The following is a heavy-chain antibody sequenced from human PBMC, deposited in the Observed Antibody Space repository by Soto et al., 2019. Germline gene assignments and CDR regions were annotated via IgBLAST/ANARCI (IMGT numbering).Heavy chain of an antibody. CDR1: GFSLGNGRMG. D-gene: IGHD4-17*01. V-gene: IGHV2-26*01. CDR2: FFSDAER. Sequence: QVTLKESGPVLVKPTETLTLTCTVSGFSLGNGRMGVSWIRQPPGKPLEWLAHFFSDAERSYSASMQSRLTMSMGTSGRQVVLILTNIEPVDTATYYCARIDGDFNFYAMDGWGQGTTVTVSS. J-gene: IGHJ6*02. CDR3: ARIDGDFNFYAMDG.